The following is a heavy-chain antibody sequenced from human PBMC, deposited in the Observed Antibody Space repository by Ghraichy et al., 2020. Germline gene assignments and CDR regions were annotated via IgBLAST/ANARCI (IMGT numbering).Heavy chain of an antibody. V-gene: IGHV3-74*01. J-gene: IGHJ3*02. Sequence: GESLNISCAASGFTFSSYWMHWVRQAPGKGLVWVSRINSDGSSTTYADSVKGRFTISRDNAKNTLYLRMSSLRAEDTAVYYCARELTGDVAFDIWGQGTMVTVSS. CDR3: ARELTGDVAFDI. D-gene: IGHD7-27*01. CDR2: INSDGSST. CDR1: GFTFSSYW.